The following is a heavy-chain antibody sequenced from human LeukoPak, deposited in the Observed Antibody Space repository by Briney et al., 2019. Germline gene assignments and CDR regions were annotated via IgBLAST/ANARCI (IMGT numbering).Heavy chain of an antibody. V-gene: IGHV4-38-2*02. CDR1: GYSIYSGYY. CDR2: IYHTGST. D-gene: IGHD7-27*01. J-gene: IGHJ4*02. CDR3: WMRELGMYDY. Sequence: PSETLSLACSVSGYSIYSGYYWGWIRQPPGKGLEWIGSIYHTGSTYSNPSLKSRVTMSLDMSGNQFSLKVSSVTAADTAVYYCWMRELGMYDYWGQGKLVTVSS.